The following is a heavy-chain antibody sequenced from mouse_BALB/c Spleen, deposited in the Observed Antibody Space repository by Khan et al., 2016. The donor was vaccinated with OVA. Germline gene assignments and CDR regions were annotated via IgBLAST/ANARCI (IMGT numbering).Heavy chain of an antibody. CDR3: AREEALYYVDN. V-gene: IGHV1S132*01. D-gene: IGHD3-2*02. CDR2: IYPGTDNI. Sequence: QVQLQQSGAELVRPGASVKLSCKTSGYIFTSYWIHWVKQRSGQGLEWIARIYPGTDNIYYNEKLKDKATLTADKSSSTAYMQLSNLKSEDSAVYFCAREEALYYVDNWGQGTTLTVSS. J-gene: IGHJ2*01. CDR1: GYIFTSYW.